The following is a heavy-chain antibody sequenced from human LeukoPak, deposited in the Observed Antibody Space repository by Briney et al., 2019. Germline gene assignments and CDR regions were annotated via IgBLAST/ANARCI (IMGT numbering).Heavy chain of an antibody. CDR1: GGSFSGYY. CDR3: ARCGGMTTVTTNYLDY. Sequence: SETLSLTCAVYGGSFSGYYWSWIRQPPGKGLEWIGEINHSGSTNYNPSLKSRVTISVDTSKNQFSLKLSSVTAADTAVYYCARCGGMTTVTTNYLDYWGQGTLVTVSS. V-gene: IGHV4-34*01. J-gene: IGHJ4*02. D-gene: IGHD4-17*01. CDR2: INHSGST.